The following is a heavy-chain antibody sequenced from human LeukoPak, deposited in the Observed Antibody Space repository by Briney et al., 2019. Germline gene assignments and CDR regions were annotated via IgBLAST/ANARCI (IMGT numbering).Heavy chain of an antibody. Sequence: GGSLRLSCAASGFTFSSYWMSWVRQAPGKGLEWVANIKQDGSEKYYVDSVKGRFTISRDNAKNSLYLQMNSLRAEDTAVYYCARSTGYSYGYRLDYWGQGTLVTVSS. CDR1: GFTFSSYW. J-gene: IGHJ4*02. V-gene: IGHV3-7*01. CDR2: IKQDGSEK. D-gene: IGHD5-18*01. CDR3: ARSTGYSYGYRLDY.